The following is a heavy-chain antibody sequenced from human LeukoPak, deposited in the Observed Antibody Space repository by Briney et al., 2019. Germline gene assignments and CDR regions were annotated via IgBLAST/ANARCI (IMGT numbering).Heavy chain of an antibody. CDR2: IKQDGSEK. CDR3: ARDHYWSHDY. D-gene: IGHD2-8*02. J-gene: IGHJ4*02. Sequence: GGSLRLSCAASGFSVSTNYMSWVRQAPGKGLEWVANIKQDGSEKYYVDSVKGRFTISKDNAKNSLYLQMDSLRAEDTAVYYCARDHYWSHDYWGQGTLVTVSS. V-gene: IGHV3-7*04. CDR1: GFSVSTNY.